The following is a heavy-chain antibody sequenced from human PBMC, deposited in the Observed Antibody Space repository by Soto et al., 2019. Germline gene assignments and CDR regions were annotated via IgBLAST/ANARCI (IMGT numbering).Heavy chain of an antibody. J-gene: IGHJ5*02. CDR2: ISAYNDNI. CDR3: ARFDWLSAWFDP. Sequence: QVQLVQSGAEVKKPGASVKVSCKASGYTFTDYAVSWVRQAPGQGLEWMGWISAYNDNINYAQKFQGRVTMTTDTSTSTVYMELRSLRSDDTAVYFCARFDWLSAWFDPWGQGTPVTVSS. D-gene: IGHD3-9*01. CDR1: GYTFTDYA. V-gene: IGHV1-18*01.